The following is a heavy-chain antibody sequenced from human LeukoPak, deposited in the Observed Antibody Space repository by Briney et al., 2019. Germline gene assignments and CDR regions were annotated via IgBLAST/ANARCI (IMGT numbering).Heavy chain of an antibody. Sequence: ASVNVSFKASGYIFTGYYMHWVRQAPGQGLEWMGWINPNNGGTKSAQKFQGRVTMTRDTSISTAYMELSSLRSDDTAIYYCARGAEQQRLAHFDYWGQGTLVTVSS. J-gene: IGHJ4*02. CDR2: INPNNGGT. CDR3: ARGAEQQRLAHFDY. CDR1: GYIFTGYY. V-gene: IGHV1-2*02. D-gene: IGHD6-13*01.